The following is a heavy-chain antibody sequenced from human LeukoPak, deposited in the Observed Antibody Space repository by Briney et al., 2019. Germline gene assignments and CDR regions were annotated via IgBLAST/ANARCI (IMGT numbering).Heavy chain of an antibody. CDR3: ARPAWDYYDSSGYYYLY. V-gene: IGHV1-69*13. CDR2: IIPIFGTA. Sequence: ASVKVSCKASGGTFSSYAISWVRQAPGQGLEWMGGIIPIFGTANYAQKFQGRVTITADESTSTAYMELSSLRSEDTAVYYCARPAWDYYDSSGYYYLYWGQGTLVTVSS. J-gene: IGHJ4*02. CDR1: GGTFSSYA. D-gene: IGHD3-22*01.